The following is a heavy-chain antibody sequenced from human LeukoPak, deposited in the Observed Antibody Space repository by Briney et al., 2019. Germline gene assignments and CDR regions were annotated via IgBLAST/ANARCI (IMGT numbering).Heavy chain of an antibody. J-gene: IGHJ4*02. V-gene: IGHV3-21*01. D-gene: IGHD3-22*01. CDR1: GFTFSTYS. CDR2: ISSSSSYI. Sequence: GGSLRLSCAASGFTFSTYSMNWVRQAPGKGLEWVSSISSSSSYIYYADSVKGRFTISRDNAKNSRYLQMNSLRAEDAAVYYCAKRDDSGGNLVDLWGQGTLVTVS. CDR3: AKRDDSGGNLVDL.